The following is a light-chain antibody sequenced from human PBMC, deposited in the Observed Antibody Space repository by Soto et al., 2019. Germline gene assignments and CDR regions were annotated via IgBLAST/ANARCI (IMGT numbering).Light chain of an antibody. CDR1: QGISSY. CDR3: QQYYSYLALT. V-gene: IGKV1-8*01. Sequence: AIRMTQSPSSFSASTGDRVTITCRASQGISSYLAWYHQKPGKAPKLLIYAASTLQSGVPSRFSGSGSGTDFTLTISCLQSEDFATYYCQQYYSYLALTFGGGTKVEIK. CDR2: AAS. J-gene: IGKJ4*01.